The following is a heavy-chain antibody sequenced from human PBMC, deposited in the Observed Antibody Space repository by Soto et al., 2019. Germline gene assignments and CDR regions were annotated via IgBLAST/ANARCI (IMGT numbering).Heavy chain of an antibody. D-gene: IGHD3-22*01. CDR2: IDPSDSQT. J-gene: IGHJ4*02. V-gene: IGHV5-10-1*01. Sequence: GESLKIYCKGSGYSFAGYWITWVRQKPGKGLEWMGRIDPSDSQTYYSPSFRGHVTIPVTKSITTVFLQWNSLRASDTAMYYCARQIYDSDTGPNFQYYFDSWGQGTPVTVSS. CDR1: GYSFAGYW. CDR3: ARQIYDSDTGPNFQYYFDS.